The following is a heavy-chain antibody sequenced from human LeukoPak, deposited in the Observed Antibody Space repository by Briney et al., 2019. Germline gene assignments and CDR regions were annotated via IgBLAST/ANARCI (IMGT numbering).Heavy chain of an antibody. CDR2: INPNSGNT. V-gene: IGHV1-8*02. D-gene: IGHD2-15*01. CDR1: GYTFTGYY. J-gene: IGHJ6*02. CDR3: ARGCSGGSCYSPVLWEYYYYYGMDV. Sequence: ASVKVSCKASGYTFTGYYIHWVRQAPGQGLEWMGWINPNSGNTGYAQKFQGRVTMTRNTSISTAYMELSSLRSEDTAVYYCARGCSGGSCYSPVLWEYYYYYGMDVWGQGTTVTVSS.